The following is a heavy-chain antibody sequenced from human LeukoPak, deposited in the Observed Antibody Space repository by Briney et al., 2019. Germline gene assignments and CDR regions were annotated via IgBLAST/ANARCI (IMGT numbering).Heavy chain of an antibody. D-gene: IGHD5-12*01. Sequence: SETLSLTCTVSGYSINSGHYWGWIRQPPGKRLEWISSIHYSASAYYNPTLKSRATISVDTSKNQFSLNLTSVTAADAAVYYCARDLGYSGFDWAPWGQGTLVTVSS. CDR1: GYSINSGHY. CDR3: ARDLGYSGFDWAP. CDR2: IHYSASA. J-gene: IGHJ5*02. V-gene: IGHV4-38-2*02.